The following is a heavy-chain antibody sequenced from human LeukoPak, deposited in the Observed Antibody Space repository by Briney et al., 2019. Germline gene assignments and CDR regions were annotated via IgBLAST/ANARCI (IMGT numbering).Heavy chain of an antibody. CDR3: ARIPDLSYYYDSSGLG. D-gene: IGHD3-22*01. CDR1: GYTFTGYY. J-gene: IGHJ4*02. V-gene: IGHV1-2*02. Sequence: GASVKVSCKASGYTFTGYYMHWVRQAPGQGLEWMGWINPNSGSTNYAQKFQGRVTMTRDTSISTAYMELSRLRSDDTAVYYCARIPDLSYYYDSSGLGWGQGTLVTVSS. CDR2: INPNSGST.